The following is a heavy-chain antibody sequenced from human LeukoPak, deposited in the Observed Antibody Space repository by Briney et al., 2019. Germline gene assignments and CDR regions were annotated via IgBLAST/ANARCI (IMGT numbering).Heavy chain of an antibody. Sequence: PGGSLRLSCAASGFTFSDHYMDWVRQAPGKGLEWVGRTRNKANSYITEYAASVEGRLTISRDNSKNSLYLQMNSLKTEDTALYYCAREVYRIGVGGFDPWGQGTLVIVSS. CDR1: GFTFSDHY. J-gene: IGHJ5*02. CDR3: AREVYRIGVGGFDP. CDR2: TRNKANSYIT. D-gene: IGHD6-19*01. V-gene: IGHV3-72*01.